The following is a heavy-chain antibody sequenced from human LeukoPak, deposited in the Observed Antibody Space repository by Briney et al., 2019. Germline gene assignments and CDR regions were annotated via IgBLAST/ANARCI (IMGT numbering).Heavy chain of an antibody. V-gene: IGHV4-59*01. Sequence: TPSETLSLTCTVSGGSISSYYWSWIRQPPGKGLEWIGYIYYSGSTNYNPSLKSRVTISVDTSKNQFSLKLSSVTAADTAVYYCARALYYDYVWGSPTHFDYWGQGTLVTVSS. CDR2: IYYSGST. J-gene: IGHJ4*02. CDR3: ARALYYDYVWGSPTHFDY. D-gene: IGHD3-16*01. CDR1: GGSISSYY.